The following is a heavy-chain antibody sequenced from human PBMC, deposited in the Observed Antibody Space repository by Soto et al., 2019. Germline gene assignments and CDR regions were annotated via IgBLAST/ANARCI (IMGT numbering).Heavy chain of an antibody. V-gene: IGHV3-21*01. Sequence: EVQLVESGGGLVKPGGSLRLSCAASGFTFNRYGMKWVRQAPGRGLEWVSFISDSSHHTYYADSVKGRFSITRDNAKKSVFLQMNSLRAEDTALYFCARTAAEIPFDHWGQGTLVTVSS. CDR1: GFTFNRYG. CDR3: ARTAAEIPFDH. J-gene: IGHJ4*02. D-gene: IGHD2-15*01. CDR2: ISDSSHHT.